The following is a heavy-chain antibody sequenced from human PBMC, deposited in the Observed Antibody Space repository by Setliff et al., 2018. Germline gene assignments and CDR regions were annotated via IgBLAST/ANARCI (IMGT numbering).Heavy chain of an antibody. J-gene: IGHJ4*02. CDR2: ISNGGGAA. CDR3: ARDQGSYGSRAFDH. CDR1: GFTFSSYT. Sequence: PGGSLRLSCAASGFTFSSYTMNWVRQAPGQGLEWIAYISNGGGAANYADSVKGRFTISRDNAKNSLYLQMNSLRAEDTAVYYCARDQGSYGSRAFDHWGQGTLVTVSS. V-gene: IGHV3-48*04. D-gene: IGHD5-18*01.